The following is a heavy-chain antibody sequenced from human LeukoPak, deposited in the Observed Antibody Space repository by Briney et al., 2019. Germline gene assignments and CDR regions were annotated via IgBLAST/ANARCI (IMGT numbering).Heavy chain of an antibody. V-gene: IGHV1-18*01. CDR2: ISAYNGNT. D-gene: IGHD6-13*01. CDR1: RYTFTSYG. J-gene: IGHJ4*02. CDR3: ARVRIAAAANGDY. Sequence: GGSVKDSCMASRYTFTSYGISWGRQAPGQGLEWMGWISAYNGNTNYAQKLQGRVTMTTDTSTSTAYMELRRLRSDDTAVYYCARVRIAAAANGDYWGQGTLVTVSS.